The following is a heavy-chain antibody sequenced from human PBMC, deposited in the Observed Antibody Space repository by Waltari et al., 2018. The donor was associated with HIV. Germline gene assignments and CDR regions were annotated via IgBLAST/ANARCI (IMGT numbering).Heavy chain of an antibody. V-gene: IGHV3-21*04. D-gene: IGHD3-16*01. J-gene: IGHJ4*02. CDR1: GFPFGQFR. CDR3: VRDDPGYVPIDY. CDR2: RGKTGTDV. Sequence: VHLVEYGGGPVKSGGSLRLPCYASGFPFGQFRFNWVRQTPERRLDWVASRGKTGTDVFYTQSVRGRFISRDDARNMVFLQMSSLTVEDTATYFCVRDDPGYVPIDYWGQGTLVTVYS.